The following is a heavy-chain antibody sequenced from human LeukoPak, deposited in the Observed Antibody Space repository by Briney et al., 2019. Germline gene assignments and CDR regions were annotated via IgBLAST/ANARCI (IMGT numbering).Heavy chain of an antibody. CDR1: GFTFDDYD. Sequence: SGGSLRLSCAASGFTFDDYDMSWVRQTPGRGLEWVSGINWSGGSTGYEDSVKGRFTVSRDNAKNSLYLHMNSLRAEDTALYYCARGWPQLRYFDYWGQGTLVTVSS. CDR3: ARGWPQLRYFDY. V-gene: IGHV3-20*04. CDR2: INWSGGST. D-gene: IGHD5-24*01. J-gene: IGHJ4*02.